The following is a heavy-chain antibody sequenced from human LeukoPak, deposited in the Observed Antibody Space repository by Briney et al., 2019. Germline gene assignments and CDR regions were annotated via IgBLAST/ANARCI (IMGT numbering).Heavy chain of an antibody. Sequence: ASVKVSCKASGYTFTGYYIHWVRQAPGQGLEWMGWINPNSGDSNYAQKFQGRVTMTRDTYISTAYMELNRLTSDDTAVYYCAREEGSYHESLDYWGQGTLVTVSS. CDR3: AREEGSYHESLDY. D-gene: IGHD1-26*01. J-gene: IGHJ4*02. CDR2: INPNSGDS. CDR1: GYTFTGYY. V-gene: IGHV1-2*02.